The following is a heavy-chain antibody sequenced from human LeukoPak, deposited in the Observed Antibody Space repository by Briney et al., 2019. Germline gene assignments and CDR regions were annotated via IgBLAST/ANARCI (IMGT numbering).Heavy chain of an antibody. Sequence: GESLKISCKASGYHFPNYWIGWVRQMPGQGPEWMGIIHPSDSDTKYNPSFQGRVTISADKSIGTAYLQWSSLKASDTAMYYCARHGPGGGYNHFDYWGQGTLVTVSS. CDR2: IHPSDSDT. CDR1: GYHFPNYW. J-gene: IGHJ4*02. CDR3: ARHGPGGGYNHFDY. D-gene: IGHD5-24*01. V-gene: IGHV5-51*01.